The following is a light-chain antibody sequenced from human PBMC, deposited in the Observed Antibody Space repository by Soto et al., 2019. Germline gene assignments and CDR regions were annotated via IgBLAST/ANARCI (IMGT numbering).Light chain of an antibody. CDR1: QGISSY. CDR2: AAS. J-gene: IGKJ1*01. Sequence: DIQMTQSPSFLSASVGDRVTITCRASQGISSYLAWYQQRPGKVPKVLIYAASTLHSGVPSRFSGSGSGTDFTLTISNVQPEDVATYYCQNYYNAPETFGQGTKVDIK. CDR3: QNYYNAPET. V-gene: IGKV1-27*01.